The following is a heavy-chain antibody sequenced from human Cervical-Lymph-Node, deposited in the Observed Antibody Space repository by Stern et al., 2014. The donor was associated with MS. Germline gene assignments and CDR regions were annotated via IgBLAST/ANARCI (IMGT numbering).Heavy chain of an antibody. D-gene: IGHD2-2*01. CDR2: MNPYSGKT. CDR1: GYTFSSYD. CDR3: ARAVRNQLLSEY. J-gene: IGHJ4*02. V-gene: IGHV1-8*01. Sequence: QVQLVESGAEVKKPGASVKVSCKASGYTFSSYDITWVRQASGHGLEWMGWMNPYSGKTGYAQKFKGRVSMTSDPSISTVYMELTSLTSDDTAVYFCARAVRNQLLSEYWGQGTLVTVSS.